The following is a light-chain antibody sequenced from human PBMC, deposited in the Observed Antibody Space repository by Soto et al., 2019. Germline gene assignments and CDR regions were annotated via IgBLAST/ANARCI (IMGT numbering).Light chain of an antibody. CDR3: QQYGNSPQT. V-gene: IGKV3-20*01. CDR2: AAS. J-gene: IGKJ1*01. Sequence: ASQTVSSSFLAWYQQTPGQAPRLLIYAASSRATGIPDRFSGSGSGTDFTLTISRLEPEDFAVYYCQQYGNSPQTFGQGTKVDIK. CDR1: QTVSSSF.